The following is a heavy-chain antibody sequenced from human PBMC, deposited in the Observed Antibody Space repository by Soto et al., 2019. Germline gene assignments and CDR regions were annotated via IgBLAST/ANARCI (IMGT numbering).Heavy chain of an antibody. CDR3: AREHVVTAPYYYYYGMDV. J-gene: IGHJ6*02. CDR1: GFTFSSYG. V-gene: IGHV3-33*01. Sequence: PGGSLRLSCAASGFTFSSYGMHWVRQAPGKGLEWVAVIWYDGSNKYYADSVKGRFTISRDNSKNTLYLQMNSLRAEDTAVYYCAREHVVTAPYYYYYGMDVWGQGTTVSVSS. D-gene: IGHD2-2*01. CDR2: IWYDGSNK.